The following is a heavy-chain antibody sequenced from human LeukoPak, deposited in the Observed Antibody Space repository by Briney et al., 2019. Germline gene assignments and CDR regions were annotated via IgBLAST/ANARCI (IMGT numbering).Heavy chain of an antibody. D-gene: IGHD6-6*01. CDR3: ARESTSSSSTDAFDI. CDR2: IYYSGST. CDR1: GGSISSYY. J-gene: IGHJ3*02. Sequence: SETLSLTCTVSGGSISSYYWSWIRQPPGKGLEWIGYIYYSGSTNYNPSLKSRVTISVDTSKNQFPLKLSSVTAADTAVYYCARESTSSSSTDAFDIWGQGTMVTVSS. V-gene: IGHV4-59*01.